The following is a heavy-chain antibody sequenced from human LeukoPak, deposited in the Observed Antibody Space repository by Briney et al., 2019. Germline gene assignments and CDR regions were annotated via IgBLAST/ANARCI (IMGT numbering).Heavy chain of an antibody. CDR2: ISSSSSYI. J-gene: IGHJ4*02. CDR3: ARVAFLEWQYLYYFDY. CDR1: GFTFSSYS. D-gene: IGHD3-3*02. V-gene: IGHV3-21*01. Sequence: KPGGSLRLSCAASGFTFSSYSMNWVRQAPGKGLEWVSSISSSSSYIYYADSVKGRFTISRDNAKNSLYLQMNSLRAEDAAVYYCARVAFLEWQYLYYFDYWGQGTLVTVSS.